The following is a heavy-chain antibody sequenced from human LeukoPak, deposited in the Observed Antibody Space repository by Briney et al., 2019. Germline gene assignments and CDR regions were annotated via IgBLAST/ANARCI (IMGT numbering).Heavy chain of an antibody. J-gene: IGHJ4*02. D-gene: IGHD6-19*01. Sequence: GGSLRLSCAASGFTFSSYEMNWVRQAPGKGLEWVSYISSSGSTIYYADSVKGRFTISRDNAKNSLYLQMNSLRAEDTAVYYCARDAGYSSGWSVFDYWGQGTLVTVSS. CDR1: GFTFSSYE. CDR3: ARDAGYSSGWSVFDY. V-gene: IGHV3-48*03. CDR2: ISSSGSTI.